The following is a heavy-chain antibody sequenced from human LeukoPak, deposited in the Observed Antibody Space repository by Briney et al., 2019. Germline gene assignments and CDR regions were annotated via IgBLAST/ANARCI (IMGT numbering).Heavy chain of an antibody. V-gene: IGHV3-74*01. J-gene: IGHJ4*01. Sequence: GGSLRLSCAASGFTFSSYWMHWVRQAPGKGLVWVSRINSDGSSTSYADSVKGRFTISRDNAKSTLYLQMNSLRPEDTALYYCSTDPRLLIYWGHGTLVTVSS. D-gene: IGHD2-8*01. CDR2: INSDGSST. CDR1: GFTFSSYW. CDR3: STDPRLLIY.